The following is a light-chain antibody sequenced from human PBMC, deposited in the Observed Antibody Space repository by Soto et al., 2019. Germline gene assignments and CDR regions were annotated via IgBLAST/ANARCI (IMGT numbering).Light chain of an antibody. Sequence: EIVVTQSPATLSVSPGERVTLSCRASQSVSSKLAWYQQKPGQAPRLLIYDASTRATGIPASFSGSGSGTEFTLTISSLQSEDFAVYCCQQYNTWPPTFGQGTKVEIE. CDR2: DAS. CDR1: QSVSSK. V-gene: IGKV3-15*01. CDR3: QQYNTWPPT. J-gene: IGKJ1*01.